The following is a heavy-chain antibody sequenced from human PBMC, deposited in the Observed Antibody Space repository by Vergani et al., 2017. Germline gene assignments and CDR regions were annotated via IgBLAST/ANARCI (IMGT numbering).Heavy chain of an antibody. CDR1: GFTFSSYA. D-gene: IGHD5-18*01. J-gene: IGHJ4*02. V-gene: IGHV3-23*01. CDR2: ISGSGGST. Sequence: EVQLLESGGGLVQPGGSLRLSCAASGFTFSSYAMSWVRQAPGKGLEWVSAISGSGGSTYYADSVKGRFTISRDNSKNTLYLQMGSLRAEDMAVYYCARGGGTAMVTYFDYWGQGTLVTVSS. CDR3: ARGGGTAMVTYFDY.